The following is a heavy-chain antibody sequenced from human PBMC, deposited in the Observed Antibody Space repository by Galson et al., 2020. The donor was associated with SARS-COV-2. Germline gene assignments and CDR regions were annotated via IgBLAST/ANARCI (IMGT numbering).Heavy chain of an antibody. J-gene: IGHJ4*02. CDR2: IDPKDSFV. V-gene: IGHV5-10-1*01. CDR1: GYDFTTYW. Sequence: GESLKISCEVSGYDFTTYWITWVRQMPGKDLEWMGRIDPKDSFVNYSPSFQGHVTISTDMSTSTAYLQWSSLRASDTAMYYCARGMKQTDYWGQGTLVTVSS. CDR3: ARGMKQTDY.